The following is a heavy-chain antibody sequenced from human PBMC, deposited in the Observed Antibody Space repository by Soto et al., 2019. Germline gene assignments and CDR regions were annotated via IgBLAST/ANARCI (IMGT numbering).Heavy chain of an antibody. Sequence: EVQLVESGGGLVQTGGSLRLSCAASGFTFSSDWMHWFRQAPGKGLVWVSRIDSGGRTTTYADSVKGRFTISRDNAKNTLYLQMNGLRAEDTALYYCARWFTYGNFDYFDYWGPGTQVTVSS. V-gene: IGHV3-74*01. D-gene: IGHD3-10*01. J-gene: IGHJ4*02. CDR1: GFTFSSDW. CDR2: IDSGGRTT. CDR3: ARWFTYGNFDYFDY.